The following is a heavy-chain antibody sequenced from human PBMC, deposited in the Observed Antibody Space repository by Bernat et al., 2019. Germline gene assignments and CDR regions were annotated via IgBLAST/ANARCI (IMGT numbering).Heavy chain of an antibody. Sequence: QVQLQQWGAGLLKPSETLSLTCAVYGGSFSGYYWTWIRQPPGKGLEWIGEINHRGSTNYNPSLKSRVTIAVDTPKNQFARKQRAVNAADTAVYYCAGGKGEVTAIWGQGTLVTVSS. CDR1: GGSFSGYY. CDR3: AGGKGEVTAI. D-gene: IGHD2-21*02. CDR2: INHRGST. J-gene: IGHJ4*02. V-gene: IGHV4-34*01.